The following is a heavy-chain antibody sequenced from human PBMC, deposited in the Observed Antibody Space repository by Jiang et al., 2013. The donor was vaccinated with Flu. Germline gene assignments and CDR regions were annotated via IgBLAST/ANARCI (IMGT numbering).Heavy chain of an antibody. D-gene: IGHD6-13*01. CDR3: ARIEFRQQLVLLLTY. V-gene: IGHV3-48*03. Sequence: YYADSVKGRFTISRDNAKNSLYLQMNSLRAEDTAVYYCARIEFRQQLVLLLTYWGQGTLGHRLL. J-gene: IGHJ4*02.